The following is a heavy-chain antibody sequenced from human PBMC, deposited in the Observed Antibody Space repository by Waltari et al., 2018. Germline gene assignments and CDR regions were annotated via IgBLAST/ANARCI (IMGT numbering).Heavy chain of an antibody. CDR2: ISSGASII. CDR1: GSPLRNYE. V-gene: IGHV3-48*03. Sequence: EVQPVVSGRGLVQPGGSLRLSRAASGSPLRNYERNWVRQAPGKRMEWVAYISSGASIIYYAGSVKGQFSISRDNAKNSVYLQMGSLRAEDTANYYGARREGGANEYWGQGTLVTVSA. D-gene: IGHD1-26*01. CDR3: ARREGGANEY. J-gene: IGHJ4*02.